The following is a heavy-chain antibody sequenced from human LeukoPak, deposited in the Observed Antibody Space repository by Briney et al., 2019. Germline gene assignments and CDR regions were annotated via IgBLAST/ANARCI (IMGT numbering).Heavy chain of an antibody. CDR3: ARGQKSTIVVVPAAYNWFDP. CDR2: INHSGST. D-gene: IGHD2-2*01. Sequence: SETLSLTCAVYGGSFSGYYWSWIRQPPGKGLEWIGEINHSGSTNYNPSLKSRVTISVDTSKNQFSLKLSSVTAADTAVYYCARGQKSTIVVVPAAYNWFDPSGQGTLVTVSS. CDR1: GGSFSGYY. J-gene: IGHJ5*02. V-gene: IGHV4-34*01.